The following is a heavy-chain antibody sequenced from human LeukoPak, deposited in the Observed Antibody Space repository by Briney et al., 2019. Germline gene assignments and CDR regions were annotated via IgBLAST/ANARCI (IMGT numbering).Heavy chain of an antibody. CDR1: GFTFSSKF. Sequence: GGSLRLSCAASGFTFSSKFMNWVRQAPGKGLEWVSIIYSGGSTYYADSVKGRFTISRDNSKMLYLQMNSLRAEDTAVYYCAKSYCSTISCSAANWGQGTLVTVSS. CDR3: AKSYCSTISCSAAN. CDR2: IYSGGST. D-gene: IGHD2-2*01. J-gene: IGHJ4*02. V-gene: IGHV3-53*01.